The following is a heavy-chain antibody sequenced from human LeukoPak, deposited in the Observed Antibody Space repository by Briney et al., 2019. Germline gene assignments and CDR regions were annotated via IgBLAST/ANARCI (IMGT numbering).Heavy chain of an antibody. CDR1: GYTFTSYG. J-gene: IGHJ4*02. V-gene: IGHV1-18*01. CDR3: ARGDRGGWYYDSSGYFNYFDY. D-gene: IGHD3-22*01. Sequence: GASVKVSCKASGYTFTSYGTSWVRQAPGQGLEWMGWISAYNGNTNYAQELQGRVTMTTDTSTSTAYMELRSLRSDDTAVYYCARGDRGGWYYDSSGYFNYFDYWGQGTLVTVSS. CDR2: ISAYNGNT.